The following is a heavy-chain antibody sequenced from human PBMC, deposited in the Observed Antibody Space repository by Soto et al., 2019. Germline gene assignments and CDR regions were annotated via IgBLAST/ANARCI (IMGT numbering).Heavy chain of an antibody. CDR3: ASSHLNYYYYYGMDV. D-gene: IGHD3-3*02. J-gene: IGHJ6*02. V-gene: IGHV1-3*01. CDR1: GYTFTSYA. Sequence: ASVKVSCKASGYTFTSYAMHWVRQAPGQRLEWMGWINAGNGNTKYSQKFQGGVTITRDTSASTAYMELSSLRSEDTAVYYCASSHLNYYYYYGMDVWGQGTTVTVSS. CDR2: INAGNGNT.